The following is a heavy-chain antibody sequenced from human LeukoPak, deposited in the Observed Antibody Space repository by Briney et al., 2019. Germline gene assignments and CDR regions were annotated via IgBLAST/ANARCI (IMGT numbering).Heavy chain of an antibody. D-gene: IGHD3-16*01. V-gene: IGHV1-18*04. CDR1: GYTFTGYY. CDR3: ARDRETTYYGQREENWIDP. J-gene: IGHJ5*02. Sequence: WASVKVSCKASGYTFTGYYMHWVRQAPGQGLEWMGWISAYNGNTNYAQMLQGRVTMSTDTSTNTAYMELRSLRSDDTAVYYCARDRETTYYGQREENWIDPWGHGTLVTVSS. CDR2: ISAYNGNT.